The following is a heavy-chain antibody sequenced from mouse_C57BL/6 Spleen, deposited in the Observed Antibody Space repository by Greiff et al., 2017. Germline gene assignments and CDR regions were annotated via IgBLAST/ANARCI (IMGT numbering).Heavy chain of an antibody. CDR3: ARASQTGFYYFDY. CDR1: GYAFSSSW. Sequence: QVHVKQSGPELVKPGASVKISCKASGYAFSSSWMNWVKQRPGKGLEWIGRIYPGDGDTNYNGKFKGKATLTADKSSSTAYMQLSILTSEDSAVYFCARASQTGFYYFDYWGQGTTLTVSS. J-gene: IGHJ2*01. CDR2: IYPGDGDT. D-gene: IGHD6-1*01. V-gene: IGHV1-82*01.